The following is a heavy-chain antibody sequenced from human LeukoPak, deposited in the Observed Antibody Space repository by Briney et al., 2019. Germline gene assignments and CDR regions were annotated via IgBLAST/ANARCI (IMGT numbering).Heavy chain of an antibody. V-gene: IGHV3-9*01. Sequence: GGSLRLSCAASGFNFDDYAMHWVRQAPGKGLERVSGISWNSGSIDYADSVKGRFTISRDNAKNSLYLQMNSLRAEDTALYYCGKDMGAGGYYYYGMDVWGQGTTVTVSS. CDR2: ISWNSGSI. CDR1: GFNFDDYA. D-gene: IGHD1-26*01. CDR3: GKDMGAGGYYYYGMDV. J-gene: IGHJ6*02.